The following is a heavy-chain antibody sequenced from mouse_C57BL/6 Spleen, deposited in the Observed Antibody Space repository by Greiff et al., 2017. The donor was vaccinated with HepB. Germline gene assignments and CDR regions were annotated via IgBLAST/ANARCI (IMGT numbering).Heavy chain of an antibody. V-gene: IGHV1-72*01. Sequence: VHLQQPGAELVKPGASVKLSCKASGYTFTSYWMHWVKQRPGRGLEWIGRIDPNSGGTKYNEKFKSKATLTVDKPSSTAYMQLSSLTSEDSAVYYCARGSDYDYDGAWFAYWGQGTLVTVSA. CDR3: ARGSDYDYDGAWFAY. D-gene: IGHD2-4*01. CDR1: GYTFTSYW. CDR2: IDPNSGGT. J-gene: IGHJ3*01.